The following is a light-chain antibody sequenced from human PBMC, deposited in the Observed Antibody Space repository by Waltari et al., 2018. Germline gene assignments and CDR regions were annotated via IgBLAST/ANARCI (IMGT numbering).Light chain of an antibody. V-gene: IGKV1-39*01. CDR2: GAS. CDR3: QQSYSSPWT. J-gene: IGKJ1*01. CDR1: QSISHY. Sequence: DIRLNQSPSPRSASLEVRVTTTCRASQSISHYLNWYQQKPQKAPKLLMFGASSLQSGVPSRFSGSGSGTDFTLTINNLQPEDFATYYCQQSYSSPWTFGQGTRVEIK.